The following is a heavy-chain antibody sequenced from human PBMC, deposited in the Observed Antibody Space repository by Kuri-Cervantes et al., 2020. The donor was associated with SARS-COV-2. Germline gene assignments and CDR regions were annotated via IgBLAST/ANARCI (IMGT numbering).Heavy chain of an antibody. Sequence: ASVKVSCKASGYTFTGYYMHWVGQAPGQGLEWMGWINPNSGGTNYAQKFQGRVTMTRDTSISTAYMELSRLRSDDTAVYYWARGARITGTNKGDYWGQGTLVTVSS. CDR1: GYTFTGYY. J-gene: IGHJ4*02. CDR2: INPNSGGT. V-gene: IGHV1-2*02. CDR3: ARGARITGTNKGDY. D-gene: IGHD1-7*01.